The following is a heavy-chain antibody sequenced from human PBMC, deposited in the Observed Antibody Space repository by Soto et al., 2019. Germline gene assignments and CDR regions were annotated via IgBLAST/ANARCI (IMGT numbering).Heavy chain of an antibody. CDR3: ARVPGP. D-gene: IGHD7-27*01. Sequence: QLQLQESGSGLVKPSQTLSLTCAVSGGSISSGGYSWSWIRQPPGKGLEWIGYIYHSGSTYYNPALKSRVTITVNRTKNQFSLKLSSATAADTAGYYCARVPGPWGQVTLVTVSS. CDR2: IYHSGST. J-gene: IGHJ5*02. CDR1: GGSISSGGYS. V-gene: IGHV4-30-2*01.